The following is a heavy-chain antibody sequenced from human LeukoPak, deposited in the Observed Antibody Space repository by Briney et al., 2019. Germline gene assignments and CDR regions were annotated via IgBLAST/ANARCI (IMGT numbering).Heavy chain of an antibody. D-gene: IGHD2-15*01. V-gene: IGHV1-69*04. CDR2: IIPTLGIA. CDR1: GGTFSSYA. CDR3: ASSTPAVTAFDY. Sequence: SVKVSCKASGGTFSSYAISWVRQAPGQGLEWMGRIIPTLGIANYAQKFQGRVTITADKSTSTAYMELSSLRSEDTAVYYCASSTPAVTAFDYWGQGTLVTVSS. J-gene: IGHJ4*02.